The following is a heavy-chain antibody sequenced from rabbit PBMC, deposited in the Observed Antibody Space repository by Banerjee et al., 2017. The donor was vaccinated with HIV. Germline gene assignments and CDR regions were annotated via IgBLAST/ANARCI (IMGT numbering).Heavy chain of an antibody. D-gene: IGHD4-2*01. CDR3: ARDAGDAGSNL. V-gene: IGHV1S40*01. J-gene: IGHJ4*01. Sequence: QSLEESGGDLVQPGASLTLTCTASGFSFSTAYNIYWVRQAPGKGLEWIGTVYAGGSGSADYASWAKGRFTISRTSSTTVTLQMTSLTAADTATYFCARDAGDAGSNLWGQGTLVTVS. CDR1: GFSFSTAYN. CDR2: VYAGGSGSA.